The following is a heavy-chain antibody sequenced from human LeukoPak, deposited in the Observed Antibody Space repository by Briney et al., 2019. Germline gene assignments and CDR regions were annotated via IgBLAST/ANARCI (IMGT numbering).Heavy chain of an antibody. D-gene: IGHD2-2*01. J-gene: IGHJ5*02. V-gene: IGHV1-2*02. CDR2: INPNSGGT. CDR1: GYTFTGYY. CDR3: ARGYCSSTSCQGGTNWFDP. Sequence: ASVKVSCKASGYTFTGYYMHWVRQAPGQGLEWMGWINPNSGGTNYAQKFQGRVTMTRDTSISTAYMELSRLRSDDTAVYYCARGYCSSTSCQGGTNWFDPWGQGTLVTVSP.